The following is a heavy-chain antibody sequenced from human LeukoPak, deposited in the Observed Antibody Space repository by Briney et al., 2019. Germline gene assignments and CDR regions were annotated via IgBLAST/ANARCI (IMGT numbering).Heavy chain of an antibody. V-gene: IGHV1-46*01. Sequence: ASVKVSCKASGYTFTSYYMHWVRQAPGQGLEWMGIINPSGGSTSYAQKFQGRVTMTRDMSTSTVYMELSSLRSEDTAVYYCARGSVLRFLEWLSTPTDYWGQGTLVTVSS. J-gene: IGHJ4*02. CDR2: INPSGGST. CDR1: GYTFTSYY. CDR3: ARGSVLRFLEWLSTPTDY. D-gene: IGHD3-3*01.